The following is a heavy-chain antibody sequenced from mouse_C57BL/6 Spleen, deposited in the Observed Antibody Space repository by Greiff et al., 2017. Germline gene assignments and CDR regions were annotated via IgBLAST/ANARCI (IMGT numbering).Heavy chain of an antibody. CDR2: IHPNSGST. D-gene: IGHD1-1*01. CDR1: GYTFTSYW. J-gene: IGHJ2*01. V-gene: IGHV1-64*01. CDR3: ARKGSTTVVLDY. Sequence: VQLQQSGAELVKPGASVKLSCKASGYTFTSYWMHWVKQRPGQGLEWIGMIHPNSGSTNYNEKFKSKATLTVDKSSSTAYMQLSSLTSEDSAVYYWARKGSTTVVLDYWGQGTTLTVSS.